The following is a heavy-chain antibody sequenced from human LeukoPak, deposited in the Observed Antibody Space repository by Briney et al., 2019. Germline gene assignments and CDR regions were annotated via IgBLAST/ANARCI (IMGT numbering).Heavy chain of an antibody. Sequence: GGSLRLSCAASGFTVSSNYMSWVRQAPGKGLEWVSSTSSGSSYIYYADSVKGRFTISRDNAKNSLYLQMNSLRAEDTAVYYCARKEGVLDAFDIWGQGTMVTVSS. CDR2: TSSGSSYI. CDR3: ARKEGVLDAFDI. CDR1: GFTVSSNY. V-gene: IGHV3-21*01. D-gene: IGHD3-10*01. J-gene: IGHJ3*02.